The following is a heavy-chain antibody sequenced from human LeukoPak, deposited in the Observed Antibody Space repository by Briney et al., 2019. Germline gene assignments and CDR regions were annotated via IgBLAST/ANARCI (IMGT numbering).Heavy chain of an antibody. J-gene: IGHJ2*01. CDR2: IYHSGST. CDR1: GYSISSGYY. CDR3: AKITSGFGVGGL. D-gene: IGHD3-10*01. Sequence: SETLSLTCAVSGYSISSGYYWGWIRQPPGKGLEWIGSIYHSGSTYYNPSLKSRVTISVDTSKNQFSLKLSSVTAADTAVYYCAKITSGFGVGGLWGRGPLVNVPS. V-gene: IGHV4-38-2*01.